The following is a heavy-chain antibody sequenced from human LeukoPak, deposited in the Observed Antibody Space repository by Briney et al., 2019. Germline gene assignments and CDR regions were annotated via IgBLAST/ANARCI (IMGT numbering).Heavy chain of an antibody. CDR2: IIPIFGTA. Sequence: SVKVSCKASGGTSSSYAISWVRQAPGQGLEWMGRIIPIFGTANYAQKFQGRVTITTDESTSTAYMELSSLRSEDTAVYYCAREPSAITLKRAQGENYFDYWGQGTLVTVSS. J-gene: IGHJ4*02. V-gene: IGHV1-69*05. D-gene: IGHD5-12*01. CDR3: AREPSAITLKRAQGENYFDY. CDR1: GGTSSSYA.